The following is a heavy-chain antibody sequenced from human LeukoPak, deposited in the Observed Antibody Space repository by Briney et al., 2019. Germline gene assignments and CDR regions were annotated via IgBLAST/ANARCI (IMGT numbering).Heavy chain of an antibody. D-gene: IGHD6-6*01. Sequence: APVKVSCKASGYTFTTYGISWVRQAPGQGLEWMRWISAYNGNTNYAQKVQGRVTMTRDTSTSTAYMELRSLTSDDTAVYYCARESEYSRSVVMEYWGQGTLVTVSS. V-gene: IGHV1-18*01. CDR3: ARESEYSRSVVMEY. CDR1: GYTFTTYG. CDR2: ISAYNGNT. J-gene: IGHJ4*02.